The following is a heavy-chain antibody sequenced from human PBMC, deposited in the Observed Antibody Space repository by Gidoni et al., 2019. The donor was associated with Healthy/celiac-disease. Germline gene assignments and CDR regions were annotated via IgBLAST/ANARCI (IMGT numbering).Heavy chain of an antibody. Sequence: EVQLLESGGGLVQPGGSLGLPFAAPGFPFRTYALRRGRPAPGKGLEWVSAISGSGGSTYYADSVKGRFTISRDNSKNTLYLQMNSLRAEDTAVYYCAKDVLGTYYDFWSGSGFNGMDVWGQGTTVTVSS. CDR1: GFPFRTYA. V-gene: IGHV3-23*01. D-gene: IGHD3-3*01. CDR2: ISGSGGST. J-gene: IGHJ6*02. CDR3: AKDVLGTYYDFWSGSGFNGMDV.